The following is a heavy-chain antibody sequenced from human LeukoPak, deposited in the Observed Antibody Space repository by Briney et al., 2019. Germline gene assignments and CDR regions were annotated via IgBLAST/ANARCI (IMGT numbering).Heavy chain of an antibody. D-gene: IGHD4-11*01. Sequence: SVNLSRNSSGATINDNDVSWVRHAQGQGLEWMARITPLFGTVNYAQTFQDRLPLSADKSTNTTHMELHIISFDDTAIAHCATPPPEYSFSNHYYWMDAWGRGTTVTVSS. CDR3: ATPPPEYSFSNHYYWMDA. CDR2: ITPLFGTV. J-gene: IGHJ6*04. CDR1: GATINDND. V-gene: IGHV1-69*06.